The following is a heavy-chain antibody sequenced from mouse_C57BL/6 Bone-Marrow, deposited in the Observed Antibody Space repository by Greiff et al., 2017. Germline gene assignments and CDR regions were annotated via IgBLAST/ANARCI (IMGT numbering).Heavy chain of an antibody. J-gene: IGHJ2*01. CDR1: GFNIKDDY. D-gene: IGHD2-2*01. Sequence: EVQVVESGAELVRPGASVKLSCTASGFNIKDDYMHWVKQRPEQGLEWIGWIEPENGDTEYASKFQGKATITADTSSNTAYLQLSSLTSEDTAVYYCTMVPFDYWGQGTTLTVSS. V-gene: IGHV14-4*01. CDR3: TMVPFDY. CDR2: IEPENGDT.